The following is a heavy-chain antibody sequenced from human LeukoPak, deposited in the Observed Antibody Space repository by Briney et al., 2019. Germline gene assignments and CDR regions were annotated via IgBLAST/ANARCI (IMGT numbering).Heavy chain of an antibody. D-gene: IGHD1-14*01. CDR2: INPNGGNT. Sequence: ASVKVSLKASGYTFTNYYIHWVRQAPGQGLDYMGIINPNGGNTNYPQKVQCRVTMTRDTSTSAVYMELSSLTSEDTAVYYCAREWRNTYWFDPWGQGTLVTVSS. V-gene: IGHV1-46*01. J-gene: IGHJ5*02. CDR1: GYTFTNYY. CDR3: AREWRNTYWFDP.